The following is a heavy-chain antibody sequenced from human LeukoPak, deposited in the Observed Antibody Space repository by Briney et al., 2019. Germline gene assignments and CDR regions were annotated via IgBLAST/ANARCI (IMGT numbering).Heavy chain of an antibody. D-gene: IGHD5-18*01. CDR1: GFTLSNFG. CDR2: ISDDGSNT. V-gene: IGHV3-30*03. CDR3: ARDADTATIIYWYFDL. J-gene: IGHJ2*01. Sequence: GRSLRLSCTASGFTLSNFGMHWVRQAPGKGLEWVAVISDDGSNTFYADSVKGRFTISRDNSKNTLYLQLNSLRPEDTAVYYCARDADTATIIYWYFDLWGRGTLVTVSS.